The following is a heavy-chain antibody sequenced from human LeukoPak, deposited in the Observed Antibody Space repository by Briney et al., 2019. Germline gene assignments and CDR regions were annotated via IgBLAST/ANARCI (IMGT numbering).Heavy chain of an antibody. V-gene: IGHV6-1*01. CDR2: TYYRSKWHN. D-gene: IGHD6-6*01. CDR3: ASGSSSLKYNWFDP. CDR1: GDSVSSNSAA. J-gene: IGHJ5*02. Sequence: SQTLSLTCAISGDSVSSNSAAWNWIRQSPSRGLEWLGRTYYRSKWHNDYAVSVKSRITINPDTSKNQFSLQLNSVTPEDTAVYYCASGSSSLKYNWFDPWGQGTLVTVSS.